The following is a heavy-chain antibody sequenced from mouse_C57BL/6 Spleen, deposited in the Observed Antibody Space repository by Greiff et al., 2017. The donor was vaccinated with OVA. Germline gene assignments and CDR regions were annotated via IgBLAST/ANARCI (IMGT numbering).Heavy chain of an antibody. J-gene: IGHJ3*01. CDR2: IYPGSGST. D-gene: IGHD2-4*01. V-gene: IGHV1-55*01. CDR1: VYTFTRYW. CDR3: ARWGGDYGWFAY. Sequence: QVQLQQPGAELVKPGASVKMSCKASVYTFTRYWITWVKQRPGQGLEWIGDIYPGSGSTNYNEKFKSKATLTVDTSSSTAYMQLSSLTSEDSAVYYGARWGGDYGWFAYWGQGTLVTVSA.